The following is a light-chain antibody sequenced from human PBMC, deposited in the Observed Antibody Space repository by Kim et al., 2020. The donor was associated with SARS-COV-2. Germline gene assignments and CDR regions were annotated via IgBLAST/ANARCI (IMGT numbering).Light chain of an antibody. J-gene: IGLJ3*02. CDR3: QTWGTGIRV. CDR1: SGHSSYA. Sequence: QPVLTQSPSASASLGASVKLTCTLSSGHSSYAIAWHQQQPEKGPRHLMKVNSDGSHSKGDGIPDRFSGSSSGAERYLTISSLQSEDEADYYCQTWGTGIRVFGGGTQLTVL. V-gene: IGLV4-69*01. CDR2: VNSDGSH.